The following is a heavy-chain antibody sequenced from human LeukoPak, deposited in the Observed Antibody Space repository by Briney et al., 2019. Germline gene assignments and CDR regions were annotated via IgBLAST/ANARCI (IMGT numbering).Heavy chain of an antibody. CDR3: ARVRRSSWARFDY. CDR1: GGSISSYY. CDR2: IYTSGST. V-gene: IGHV4-4*07. D-gene: IGHD6-13*01. Sequence: PSETLSLTCTVSGGSISSYYWSWIRQPAGKGLEWVGHIYTSGSTNNPSLKSRVTMSVDTSKNLLSLKVSSVTAADTAVYYCARVRRSSWARFDYWGQGTLVTVSS. J-gene: IGHJ4*02.